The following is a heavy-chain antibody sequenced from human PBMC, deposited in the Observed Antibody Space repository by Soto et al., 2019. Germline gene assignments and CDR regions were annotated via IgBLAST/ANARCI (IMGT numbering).Heavy chain of an antibody. CDR1: GFTFSSYA. V-gene: IGHV3-23*01. D-gene: IGHD6-19*01. CDR3: AKDQNSSGYSSY. J-gene: IGHJ4*02. Sequence: GGSLRLSCAASGFTFSSYATSWVRQAPGKGLEWVSAISGSGGSTHYADSVKGRLTISRDNSKNTLYLQMNSLRAEDTAVYYCAKDQNSSGYSSYWGQGTLVTVSS. CDR2: ISGSGGST.